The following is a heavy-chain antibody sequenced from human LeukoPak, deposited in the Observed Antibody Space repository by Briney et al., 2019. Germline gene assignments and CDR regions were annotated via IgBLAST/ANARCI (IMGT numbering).Heavy chain of an antibody. D-gene: IGHD4-11*01. CDR1: GGSISSGSYY. J-gene: IGHJ6*03. CDR3: ATCAASNYCYYYYMDV. Sequence: PSQTLSLTCTVSGGSISSGSYYWSWIRQPAGKGLEWIGRIYTSGSTNYNPSLKSRVTISVDTSKNQFSLKLSSVTAADTAVYYCATCAASNYCYYYYMDVWGKGTTVTVFS. CDR2: IYTSGST. V-gene: IGHV4-61*02.